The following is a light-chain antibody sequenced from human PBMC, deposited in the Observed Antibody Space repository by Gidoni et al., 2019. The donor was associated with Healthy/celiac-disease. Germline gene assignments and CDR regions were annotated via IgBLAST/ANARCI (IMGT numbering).Light chain of an antibody. CDR3: QVWDSDSDHYV. J-gene: IGLJ1*01. CDR1: KIGIKS. V-gene: IGLV3-21*02. CDR2: DES. Sequence: SYELTQPPSVSVAPGQTAMIACGGNKIGIKSVHWYKQKPGQSPVLVVYDESDRPSGIPERFSGSKYGTTATLIITRVEAGDEADYYCQVWDSDSDHYVFGAGTKVTVL.